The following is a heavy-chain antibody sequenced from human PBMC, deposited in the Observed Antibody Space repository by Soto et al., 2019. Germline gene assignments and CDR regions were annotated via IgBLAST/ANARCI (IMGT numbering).Heavy chain of an antibody. CDR2: INHSGST. J-gene: IGHJ4*02. D-gene: IGHD6-13*01. CDR1: GGSFSGYY. CDR3: ARGSLGYSSSWYDY. Sequence: QVQLQQWGAGLSKPSETLSLTCAVYGGSFSGYYWSWIRQPPGKGLEWIGEINHSGSTNYNPSLKSRVTISVDTSKNQFSLKLSSVTAADTAVYYCARGSLGYSSSWYDYWGQGTLVTVSS. V-gene: IGHV4-34*01.